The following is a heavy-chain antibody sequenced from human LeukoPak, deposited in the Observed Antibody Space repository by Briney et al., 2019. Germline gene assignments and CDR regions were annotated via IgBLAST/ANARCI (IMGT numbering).Heavy chain of an antibody. Sequence: ASVKVSCKTSGYTFTSFYMHWVRQAPGQGLEWMGIINPSGSDTTYAQKFQGRVTMTRDLSTSTFYMELSSLRSEDTAVYYCARAGQYIQLFLEFWGQGTHVSVSS. V-gene: IGHV1-46*01. CDR3: ARAGQYIQLFLEF. D-gene: IGHD1-1*01. J-gene: IGHJ4*02. CDR2: INPSGSDT. CDR1: GYTFTSFY.